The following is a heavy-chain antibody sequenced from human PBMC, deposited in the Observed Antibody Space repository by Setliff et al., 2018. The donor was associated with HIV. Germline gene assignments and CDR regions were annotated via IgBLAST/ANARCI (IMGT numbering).Heavy chain of an antibody. V-gene: IGHV5-51*01. Sequence: PGESLKISCKTSGYSFTTYWIGWVRQMPGEGLEWMALLYPGDSDIRYSPSFQSQVTVSADKSIGTAYLQWNSLKASDTALYFCARAPNSPYYSNFWYADHWGQGTLVTVSS. CDR3: ARAPNSPYYSNFWYADH. D-gene: IGHD3-22*01. CDR2: LYPGDSDI. J-gene: IGHJ5*02. CDR1: GYSFTTYW.